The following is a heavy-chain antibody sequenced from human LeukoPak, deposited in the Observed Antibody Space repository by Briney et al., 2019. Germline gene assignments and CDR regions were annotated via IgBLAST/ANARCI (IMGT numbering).Heavy chain of an antibody. V-gene: IGHV3-49*04. CDR3: TRDCSSTSFYGRVEMDV. CDR2: IRSKAYGATT. D-gene: IGHD2-2*01. Sequence: GGSLRLSGTASGFRFGDYAMSWVRQAPGKGLEWVGFIRSKAYGATTEYAASVKGRFTISRDDFKTIAYLQMNSLKTEDTAFYYCTRDCSSTSFYGRVEMDVWGKGTTVTVSS. J-gene: IGHJ6*04. CDR1: GFRFGDYA.